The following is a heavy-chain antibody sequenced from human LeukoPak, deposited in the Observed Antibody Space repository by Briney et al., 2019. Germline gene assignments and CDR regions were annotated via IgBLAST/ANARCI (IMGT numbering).Heavy chain of an antibody. CDR2: ISGSGEST. Sequence: GGSLRLSCAASGFTFSSYAMSWVRQTPGKGLEWVSLISGSGESTYYADSVKGRFTISRDNSKNTLYLQMNSLRAEDTAVSYCAKDAFRDSSGYYSPFDYWGQGTQVTVSS. CDR3: AKDAFRDSSGYYSPFDY. V-gene: IGHV3-23*01. CDR1: GFTFSSYA. J-gene: IGHJ4*02. D-gene: IGHD3-22*01.